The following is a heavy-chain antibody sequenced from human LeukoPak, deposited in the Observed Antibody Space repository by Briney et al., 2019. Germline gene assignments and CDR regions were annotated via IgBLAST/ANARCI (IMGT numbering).Heavy chain of an antibody. D-gene: IGHD3-3*01. J-gene: IGHJ4*02. Sequence: SETLSLTCTVSGGSISSSSYYWGWIRQPPGKGLEWIGSIYYSGSTYYNPSLKSRVTISVDTSKNQFSLKLSSVTAADTAVYYCARAWSGYFTFDYWGQGTLVTVSS. CDR3: ARAWSGYFTFDY. CDR2: IYYSGST. CDR1: GGSISSSSYY. V-gene: IGHV4-39*07.